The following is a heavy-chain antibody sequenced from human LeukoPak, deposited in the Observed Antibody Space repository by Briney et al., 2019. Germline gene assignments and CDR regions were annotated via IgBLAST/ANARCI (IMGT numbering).Heavy chain of an antibody. CDR3: ARGADGVSSNSRGWFDP. J-gene: IGHJ5*02. CDR1: GFTFNRYN. CDR2: ISTSSSYI. V-gene: IGHV3-21*01. Sequence: PGGSLRLSCAASGFTFNRYNMNWVRRAPGKGLEWVSSISTSSSYIYYADSVRGRFTTSRDNAKNSLYLQMNSLRAEDTAVYSCARGADGVSSNSRGWFDPWGQGTLVTVSS. D-gene: IGHD2-15*01.